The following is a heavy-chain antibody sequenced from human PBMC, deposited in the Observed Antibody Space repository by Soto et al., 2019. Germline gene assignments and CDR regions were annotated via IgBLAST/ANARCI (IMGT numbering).Heavy chain of an antibody. CDR2: ISYDGSNK. CDR1: GFTFSSYG. D-gene: IGHD5-18*01. CDR3: AKDLRPRDTAKVTIDY. J-gene: IGHJ4*02. V-gene: IGHV3-30*18. Sequence: QVQLVESGGGVVQPGRSLRLSCAASGFTFSSYGMHWVRQAPGKGLEWVAVISYDGSNKYYADSVKGRFTISRDNSKNTLYLQMNSLRAEDTAVYYCAKDLRPRDTAKVTIDYWGQGTLVTVSS.